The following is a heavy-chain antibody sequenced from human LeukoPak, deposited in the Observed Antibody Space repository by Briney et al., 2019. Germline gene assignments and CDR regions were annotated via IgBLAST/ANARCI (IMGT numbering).Heavy chain of an antibody. CDR3: AKDLETINPTMD. CDR1: GFTFSSHA. Sequence: GGSLRLSCAASGFTFSSHAMSWVRQAPGKGLEWVSSIGGSGKNTFYADAVKGRFTISRDNSKDTLYLQMNSLRAEDTAVYYCAKDLETINPTMDRGQGTLVTVSS. J-gene: IGHJ4*02. V-gene: IGHV3-23*01. D-gene: IGHD3-10*01. CDR2: IGGSGKNT.